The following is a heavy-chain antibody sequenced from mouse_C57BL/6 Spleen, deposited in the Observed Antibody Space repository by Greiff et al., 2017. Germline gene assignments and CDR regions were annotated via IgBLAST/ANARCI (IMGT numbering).Heavy chain of an antibody. J-gene: IGHJ2*01. V-gene: IGHV3-6*01. Sequence: DVKLQESGPGLVKPSQSLSLTCSVTGYSITSGYYWNWIRQFPGNKLEWMGYITYDGSNNYNPSLKNRISITRDTSKNQFFLKLNSVTTEDTATYYCARGVYPHYFDYWGQGTTLTVSS. CDR2: ITYDGSN. CDR1: GYSITSGYY. CDR3: ARGVYPHYFDY. D-gene: IGHD1-3*01.